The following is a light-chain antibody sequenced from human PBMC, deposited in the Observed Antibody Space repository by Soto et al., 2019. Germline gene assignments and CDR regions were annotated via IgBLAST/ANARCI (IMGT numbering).Light chain of an antibody. CDR2: DAS. V-gene: IGKV1-5*01. CDR3: QQAYSTPWT. Sequence: DIQMTQSPSTLSASVGDRVTITCRASQSIHRWLAWYQQKPGKAPKLLIYDASSLQSGVPSRFSGSGSGTEFTLTINSLQPEDSATYYCQQAYSTPWTFGQGTKVEIK. CDR1: QSIHRW. J-gene: IGKJ1*01.